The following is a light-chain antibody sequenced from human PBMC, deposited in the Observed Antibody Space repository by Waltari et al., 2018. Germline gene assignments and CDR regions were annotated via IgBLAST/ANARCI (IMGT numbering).Light chain of an antibody. V-gene: IGKV3-11*01. J-gene: IGKJ1*01. CDR3: QQRYSWPRT. CDR1: QSVGNQ. CDR2: DTS. Sequence: EVVLTQSPATLSLSPGERATLSCRPSQSVGNQLTWYLQKPGQAPTLLIYDTSKRATGGAARCSGSGSGTDFTLTISSLEPEDSAVYYCQQRYSWPRTFGQGTKVEIK.